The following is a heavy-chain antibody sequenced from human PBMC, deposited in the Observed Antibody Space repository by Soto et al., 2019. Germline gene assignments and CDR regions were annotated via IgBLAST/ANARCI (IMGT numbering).Heavy chain of an antibody. D-gene: IGHD3-10*01. CDR1: GFTVSSNY. J-gene: IGHJ4*02. CDR3: GRLFDSGHGNFHY. CDR2: IYRDGYT. Sequence: EVQLVESGGDLVQPGGSLRLSCAASGFTVSSNYMTWVRQAPGKGLEWVSVIYRDGYTYYADSVNGRFTISRDNSKNTMYLQMNTLSAEDTAVYYCGRLFDSGHGNFHYWGQGTLVTVSS. V-gene: IGHV3-66*04.